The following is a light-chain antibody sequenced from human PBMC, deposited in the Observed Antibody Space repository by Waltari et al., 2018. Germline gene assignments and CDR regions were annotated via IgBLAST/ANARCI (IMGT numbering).Light chain of an antibody. Sequence: EIVLTQSPATLSLSPGERATLSCRASQSVSSYLAWYQQKPGQAPRLLIYDASNRATGIPARFRGSGSGTDFTLTISSLEPEDFAVYYCQQRFTFGPGTKVDIK. V-gene: IGKV3-11*01. CDR2: DAS. CDR3: QQRFT. J-gene: IGKJ3*01. CDR1: QSVSSY.